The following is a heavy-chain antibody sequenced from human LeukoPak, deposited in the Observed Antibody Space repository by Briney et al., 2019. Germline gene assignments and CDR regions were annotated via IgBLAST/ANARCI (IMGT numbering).Heavy chain of an antibody. CDR2: IIPIFGTA. Sequence: SVKVSCKASGGTFSSYAISWVRQAPGQGLEWMGGIIPIFGTANYAQKFQGRVTITADESTSTAYMELSSLRSEDTAVYYCARGAYYDILTGYYSQEYYYYMDVWGKGTTVTFSS. CDR1: GGTFSSYA. J-gene: IGHJ6*03. D-gene: IGHD3-9*01. CDR3: ARGAYYDILTGYYSQEYYYYMDV. V-gene: IGHV1-69*13.